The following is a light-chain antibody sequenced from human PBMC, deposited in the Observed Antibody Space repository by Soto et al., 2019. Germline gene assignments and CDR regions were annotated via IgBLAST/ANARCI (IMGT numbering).Light chain of an antibody. V-gene: IGKV1-39*01. Sequence: DIQMTQSPSSLSASVGDRVTITCRASQSISSYLNWYQQKPGKAPKILIYAASSLQSGVPSRFSGSGSGTDFNLTISSLQPEDFATYYCQQSYSTLTWTFGQGTKVEIK. J-gene: IGKJ1*01. CDR3: QQSYSTLTWT. CDR2: AAS. CDR1: QSISSY.